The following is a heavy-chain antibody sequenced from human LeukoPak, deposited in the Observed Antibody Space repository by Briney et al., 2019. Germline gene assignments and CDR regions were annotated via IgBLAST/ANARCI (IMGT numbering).Heavy chain of an antibody. J-gene: IGHJ4*02. CDR3: ARDLYYYDSSGYSTY. D-gene: IGHD3-22*01. Sequence: GGSLRLSCSGSGFTFSSHAMHWVRQAPGKGLQYVSGISNDGGSTYYADLVKGRFTISRDNSKNTLYLQMSSLRAEDTAVYYCARDLYYYDSSGYSTYWGQGTLVTVSS. CDR1: GFTFSSHA. CDR2: ISNDGGST. V-gene: IGHV3-64*04.